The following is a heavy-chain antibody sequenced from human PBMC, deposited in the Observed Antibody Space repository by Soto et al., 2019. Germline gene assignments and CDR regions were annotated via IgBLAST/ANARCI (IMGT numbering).Heavy chain of an antibody. CDR2: IFYSGST. J-gene: IGHJ3*01. Sequence: PEETLSLTCTVSGGSISSYYWSWIRQPPGKGLEWIGYIFYSGSTNYNPSLKSRVTISVDTSKNQFSLKLSSVTAADTAVYYCARLYGLDAFDFWGQGTMVTVSS. D-gene: IGHD3-16*02. V-gene: IGHV4-59*08. CDR1: GGSISSYY. CDR3: ARLYGLDAFDF.